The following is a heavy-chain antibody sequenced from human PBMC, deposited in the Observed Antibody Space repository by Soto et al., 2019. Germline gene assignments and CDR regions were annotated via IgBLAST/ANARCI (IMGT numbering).Heavy chain of an antibody. D-gene: IGHD2-15*01. V-gene: IGHV1-46*01. CDR1: GYTFTSYY. CDR3: ARARSTPGYDFDY. Sequence: QVQLVQSGADVRKPGASVKVSCKASGYTFTSYYMHWVRQAPGQGLEWMGIINPSGGSATYAQKFQGRVTMTRDTSTGTVYMKLSSLRSEDTAVYYCARARSTPGYDFDYWGQGTLVTVSS. J-gene: IGHJ4*02. CDR2: INPSGGSA.